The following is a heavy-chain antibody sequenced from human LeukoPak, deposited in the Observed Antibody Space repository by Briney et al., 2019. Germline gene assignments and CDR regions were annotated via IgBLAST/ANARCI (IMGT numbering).Heavy chain of an antibody. CDR2: INWNGGST. CDR3: ARDWNPSSSELYYFDY. V-gene: IGHV3-20*04. J-gene: IGHJ4*02. D-gene: IGHD6-6*01. Sequence: GGSLRLSCAASGFTFDDYGMSWVRQAPGKGLEWVSGINWNGGSTGYADSVKGRFTISRDSAKNSLYLQMNSLRAEDTALYYCARDWNPSSSELYYFDYWGQGTLVTVSS. CDR1: GFTFDDYG.